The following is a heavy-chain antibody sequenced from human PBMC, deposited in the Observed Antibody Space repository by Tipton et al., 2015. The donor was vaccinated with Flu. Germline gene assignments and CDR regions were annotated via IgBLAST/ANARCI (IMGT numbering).Heavy chain of an antibody. CDR2: IYYSGIT. CDR1: GAFISSYY. CDR3: ARVGGDYRDTSGFIPWFDL. Sequence: TLSLTCTVSGAFISSYYWSWIRQPPGKGLEWIGYIYYSGITNYNPSLKSRVTISVDTSKNQFSLRLSSVTAADTAVYYCARVGGDYRDTSGFIPWFDLWGQGTLVTVSS. D-gene: IGHD3-22*01. J-gene: IGHJ5*02. V-gene: IGHV4-59*01.